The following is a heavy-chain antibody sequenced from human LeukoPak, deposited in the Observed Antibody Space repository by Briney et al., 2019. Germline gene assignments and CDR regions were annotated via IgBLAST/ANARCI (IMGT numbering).Heavy chain of an antibody. J-gene: IGHJ4*02. V-gene: IGHV1-18*01. D-gene: IGHD3-10*01. CDR3: ARRVGYGSGSYGYYFDY. CDR2: ISAYDGNT. Sequence: PGASVKVSCKASGYTFTSYGISWVRQAPGQGLEWMGWISAYDGNTNDAQKLQGRVSMTTDTSTSTAYMELRSLRSDDTAVYYCARRVGYGSGSYGYYFDYWGQGTLVTVSS. CDR1: GYTFTSYG.